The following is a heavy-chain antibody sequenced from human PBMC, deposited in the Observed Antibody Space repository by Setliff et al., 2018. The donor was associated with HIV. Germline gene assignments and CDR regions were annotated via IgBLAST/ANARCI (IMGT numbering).Heavy chain of an antibody. CDR2: ITSGSGYI. J-gene: IGHJ4*02. CDR1: GFNFRNYN. CDR3: AKVDSYAGKNFDY. Sequence: PGGSLRLSCAASGFNFRNYNMNWVRQAPGKGLEWVSCITSGSGYIYYADSVRGRFTISRDSAKNSLYLQMNSLSAEDTAVYYCAKVDSYAGKNFDYWGQGTLVTVSS. V-gene: IGHV3-21*04. D-gene: IGHD5-18*01.